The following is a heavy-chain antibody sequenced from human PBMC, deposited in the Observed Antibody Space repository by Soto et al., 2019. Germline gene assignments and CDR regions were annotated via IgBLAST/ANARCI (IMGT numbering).Heavy chain of an antibody. V-gene: IGHV1-46*01. CDR1: GYIFTNYY. Sequence: ASVKVSCKASGYIFTNYYIHWVRQAPGQGLEWMAIINPLPTSGSTNYAQKFQGRVTVTTDTSTSTVYLELSSLRSDDTAVYYCARVAYSSSSAGVVVGHYYYYYYMDVWGKGTTVTVSS. CDR2: INPLPTSGST. CDR3: ARVAYSSSSAGVVVGHYYYYYYMDV. D-gene: IGHD6-6*01. J-gene: IGHJ6*03.